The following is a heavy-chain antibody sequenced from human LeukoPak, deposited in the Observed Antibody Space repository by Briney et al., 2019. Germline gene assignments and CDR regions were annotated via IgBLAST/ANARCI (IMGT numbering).Heavy chain of an antibody. J-gene: IGHJ4*02. Sequence: SETLSLTCTASGGSISGYYWSWIRQPAGKGLEWIGRIYTSGSTNYNPSLKNRVTMSVDTSKNQFSLKLSSVTAADTAVYYCAREVKDDSSGLSFWGQGTLVTVSS. CDR1: GGSISGYY. D-gene: IGHD3-22*01. V-gene: IGHV4-4*07. CDR3: AREVKDDSSGLSF. CDR2: IYTSGST.